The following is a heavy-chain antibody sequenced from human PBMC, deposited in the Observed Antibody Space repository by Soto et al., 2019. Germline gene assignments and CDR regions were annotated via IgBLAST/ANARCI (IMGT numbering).Heavy chain of an antibody. J-gene: IGHJ6*02. D-gene: IGHD2-2*01. CDR1: GYSFTSYW. Sequence: GESLKISCKGSGYSFTSYWIGWVRQMRGKGLEWMGIIYPGDSDTRYSPSFQGQITISADKSISTAYLQRSSLKASDTAMYYCARLRYFSNTSCYPYYYYGMDVWGQGTTVTVSS. V-gene: IGHV5-51*01. CDR3: ARLRYFSNTSCYPYYYYGMDV. CDR2: IYPGDSDT.